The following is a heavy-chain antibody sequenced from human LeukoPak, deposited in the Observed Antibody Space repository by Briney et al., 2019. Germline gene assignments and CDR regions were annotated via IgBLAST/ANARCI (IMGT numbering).Heavy chain of an antibody. CDR2: IKGDGNEK. D-gene: IGHD3-10*01. CDR3: AKEGAYPIITYDS. V-gene: IGHV3-7*01. Sequence: GGSLRLSCAASGFSFSRYWMNWVRQAPGKGLEWVANIKGDGNEKNYVDSVKGRFSISRDNARNSLYLQMDSLRAEDTAVYYCAKEGAYPIITYDSWGQGALVTVSS. J-gene: IGHJ5*01. CDR1: GFSFSRYW.